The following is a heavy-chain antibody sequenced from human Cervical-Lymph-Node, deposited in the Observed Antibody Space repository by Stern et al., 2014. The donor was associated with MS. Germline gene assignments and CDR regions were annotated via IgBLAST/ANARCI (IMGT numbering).Heavy chain of an antibody. D-gene: IGHD5-18*01. CDR3: ARDFVDTAMVTRSDYLDC. J-gene: IGHJ4*02. CDR2: INNNTWNT. V-gene: IGHV7-4-1*02. CDR1: GYTFTNYP. Sequence: VQLVESGSELKKPGASVKVSCKASGYTFTNYPMNWVRQAPGQGLEWMGWINNNTWNTTSAQGFPGRFVFSLDTSVSTAYLQISSLKAEDTAVYYCARDFVDTAMVTRSDYLDCWGQGTLVTVSS.